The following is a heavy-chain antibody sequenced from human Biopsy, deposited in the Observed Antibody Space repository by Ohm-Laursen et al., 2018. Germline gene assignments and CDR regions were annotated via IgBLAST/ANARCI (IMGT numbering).Heavy chain of an antibody. CDR3: AKASGYSSGWPIDY. J-gene: IGHJ4*02. D-gene: IGHD6-19*01. V-gene: IGHV3-9*01. CDR2: ISWNSGSV. Sequence: SLRLSCAASGFTFVNYAMNWVRQAPGKGLAWVLGISWNSGSVVYADSVKGRFTISRDNAKNSLYLQMHSLRAEDTAFYYCAKASGYSSGWPIDYWGQGNLVTVSS. CDR1: GFTFVNYA.